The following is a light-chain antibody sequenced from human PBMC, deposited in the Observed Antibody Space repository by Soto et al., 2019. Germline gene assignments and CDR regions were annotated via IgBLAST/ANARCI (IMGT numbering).Light chain of an antibody. Sequence: DIQMTQSPSSLSESVGDRVTITCRASQYVDTYLNWYQQKPVKAPKLLIYGASSLQSGVPSRFSGIGSGTDFTLTISSLQPEDSATYYCQQSYRTPRSFGQGIKVEVK. J-gene: IGKJ1*01. CDR2: GAS. CDR1: QYVDTY. CDR3: QQSYRTPRS. V-gene: IGKV1-39*01.